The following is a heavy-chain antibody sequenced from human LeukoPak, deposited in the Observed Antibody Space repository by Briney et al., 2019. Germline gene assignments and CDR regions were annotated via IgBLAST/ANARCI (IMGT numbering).Heavy chain of an antibody. CDR1: GFTFSSHG. D-gene: IGHD4-17*01. V-gene: IGHV3-20*04. CDR3: ARDLFPNTVWGFDY. J-gene: IGHJ4*02. CDR2: INWNGGST. Sequence: PGGSLRLSCAASGFTFSSHGIHWVRQAPGKGLEWVSGINWNGGSTGYADSVKGRFSISRDNAKNSLYLQMNSLRAEHTALYYCARDLFPNTVWGFDYWGQGTPVTVSS.